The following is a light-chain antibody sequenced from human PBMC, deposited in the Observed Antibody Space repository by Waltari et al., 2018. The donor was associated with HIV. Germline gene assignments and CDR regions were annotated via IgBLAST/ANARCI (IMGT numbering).Light chain of an antibody. V-gene: IGLV1-44*01. Sequence: QSVLTQPPSASGTPGQRVTISCSGRRSNIGVNTVNWYQQHQGTAPKLLIYSNNQRPSGVPDRFAGSKSGASASLAISGLQSEDEADYYCAAWDDSLKGWVFGGGTKLTVL. CDR1: RSNIGVNT. CDR3: AAWDDSLKGWV. J-gene: IGLJ3*02. CDR2: SNN.